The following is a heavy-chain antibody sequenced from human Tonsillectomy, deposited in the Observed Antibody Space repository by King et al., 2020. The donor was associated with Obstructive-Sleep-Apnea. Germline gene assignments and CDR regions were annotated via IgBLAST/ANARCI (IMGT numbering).Heavy chain of an antibody. D-gene: IGHD4-23*01. Sequence: QLVQSGAEVKKPGASVKVSCKASGYTFTSYYIHWVRQAPGQGLEWMGIINAGGGSPNYAQQFLGRVTMTRDTSTSTVYMELSSLRSDDTALYYCVRDGGNSGQPVGYWGQGTLVTVSS. CDR3: VRDGGNSGQPVGY. CDR1: GYTFTSYY. V-gene: IGHV1-46*01. J-gene: IGHJ4*02. CDR2: INAGGGSP.